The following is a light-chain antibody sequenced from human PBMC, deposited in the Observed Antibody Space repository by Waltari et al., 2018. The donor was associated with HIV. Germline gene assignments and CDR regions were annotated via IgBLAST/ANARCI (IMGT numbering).Light chain of an antibody. J-gene: IGLJ3*02. CDR3: NSRDDSGHWF. Sequence: SSALAQDPAVSVALGQTVRITCQGDSVRRYYASWYQQKPGQAPVLVIYGENNRPSGIPDRFSGSRSGNTASLTIAGAQAEDEADYYCNSRDDSGHWFFGGGTKVTVL. V-gene: IGLV3-19*01. CDR2: GEN. CDR1: SVRRYY.